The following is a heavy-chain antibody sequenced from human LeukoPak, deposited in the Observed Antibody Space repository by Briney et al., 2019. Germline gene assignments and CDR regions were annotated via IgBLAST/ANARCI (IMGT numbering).Heavy chain of an antibody. V-gene: IGHV3-21*01. Sequence: GGSLRLSCAASGFTFSNHYMSWVRQAPGKGLEWVSSISSSSSSIYYADSVKGRFTISRDNAKNSLYLQMNSLRAEDTAVYYCARGPLPDYWGQGTLVTVSS. CDR3: ARGPLPDY. CDR1: GFTFSNHY. CDR2: ISSSSSSI. J-gene: IGHJ4*02.